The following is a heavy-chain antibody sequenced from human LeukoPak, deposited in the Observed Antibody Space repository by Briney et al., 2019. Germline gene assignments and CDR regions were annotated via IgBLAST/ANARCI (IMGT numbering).Heavy chain of an antibody. D-gene: IGHD3-16*01. Sequence: GGSLRLSCAASGFSFSRYWMSWVRQAPGKGLEWVSYISGSGRTIYYADSVKGRFTISRDNAKNSLYLQMNSLRAEDTAVYYCARDGVGRVPEMSAPDYWGQGTLVTVSS. CDR2: ISGSGRTI. V-gene: IGHV3-48*04. CDR1: GFSFSRYW. J-gene: IGHJ4*02. CDR3: ARDGVGRVPEMSAPDY.